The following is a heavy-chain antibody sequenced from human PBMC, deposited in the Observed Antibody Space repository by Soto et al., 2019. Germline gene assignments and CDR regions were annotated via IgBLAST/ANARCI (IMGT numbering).Heavy chain of an antibody. J-gene: IGHJ4*02. Sequence: ASVKVSCKASGYTFTSSYMHWLRQAPGQGLEWMGIINPSGGSTSYAQKFQGRVTMTRDTSTSTVYMELSSLRSEDTAVYYCARVYCSGGSCYGIDYWGQGTLVTVSS. CDR3: ARVYCSGGSCYGIDY. V-gene: IGHV1-46*01. CDR1: GYTFTSSY. D-gene: IGHD2-15*01. CDR2: INPSGGST.